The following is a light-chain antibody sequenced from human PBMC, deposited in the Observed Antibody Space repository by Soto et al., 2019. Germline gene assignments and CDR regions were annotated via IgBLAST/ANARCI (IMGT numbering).Light chain of an antibody. J-gene: IGKJ4*01. CDR1: QSLSSW. CDR3: EQYAAYPLT. CDR2: KAS. Sequence: DIQMTQSPSTLSASVGDRVTITCRASQSLSSWLAWYQQKPGKAPNLLIYKASNLQSGVPSRFSGSGSGTEFTLIISSLQPDDFATYYCEQYAAYPLTFGGGTKVEIK. V-gene: IGKV1-5*03.